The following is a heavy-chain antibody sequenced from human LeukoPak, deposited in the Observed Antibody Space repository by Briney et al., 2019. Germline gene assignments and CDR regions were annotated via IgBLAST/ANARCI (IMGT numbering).Heavy chain of an antibody. Sequence: GGSLRLSCAASGFTFSSYGMHWVRQAPGKGLEWVANIKHDGSAANYMKSVRGRFTVSRDNAKNSLYLQMNSLRAEDTAVYYCARDKVSYGYGLYYFDYWGQGTLVTVSS. J-gene: IGHJ4*02. V-gene: IGHV3-7*01. CDR3: ARDKVSYGYGLYYFDY. CDR2: IKHDGSAA. CDR1: GFTFSSYG. D-gene: IGHD5-18*01.